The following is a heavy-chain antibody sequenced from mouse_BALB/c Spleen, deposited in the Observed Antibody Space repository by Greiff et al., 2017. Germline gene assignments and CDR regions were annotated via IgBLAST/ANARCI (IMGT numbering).Heavy chain of an antibody. Sequence: VQLQQSGAELVKPGASVKLSCKASGYTFTSYYMYWVKQRPGQGLEWIGEINPSNGGTNFNEKFKSKATLTVDKSSSTAYMQLSSLTAEDSAVYYCTRLDYDAMDYWGQGTSVTVSS. V-gene: IGHV1S81*02. J-gene: IGHJ4*01. CDR2: INPSNGGT. CDR3: TRLDYDAMDY. D-gene: IGHD1-1*02. CDR1: GYTFTSYY.